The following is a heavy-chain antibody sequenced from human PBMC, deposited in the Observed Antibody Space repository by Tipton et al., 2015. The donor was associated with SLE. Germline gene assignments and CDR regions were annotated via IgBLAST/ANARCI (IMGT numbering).Heavy chain of an antibody. CDR1: GGSISSYY. V-gene: IGHV4-59*01. Sequence: TLSLTCTVSGGSISSYYWSWIRQPPGKGLEWIGDIYYSGSTNYNPSLKSRVTISVDTSKNQFSLKLSSVTAADTAVYYCARDPAPYSGPSEYFDLWGRGTLVTVSS. CDR2: IYYSGST. CDR3: ARDPAPYSGPSEYFDL. D-gene: IGHD6-6*01. J-gene: IGHJ2*01.